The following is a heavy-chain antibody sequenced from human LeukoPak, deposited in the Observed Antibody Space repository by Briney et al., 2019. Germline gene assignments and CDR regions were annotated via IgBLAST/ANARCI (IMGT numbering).Heavy chain of an antibody. J-gene: IGHJ4*02. CDR2: IVVGSGNT. D-gene: IGHD6-13*01. V-gene: IGHV1-58*02. CDR3: AAVELGRSSWYKDY. Sequence: TSVKVSCKASGFTFTSSAMQWVRHAREQRLERIGWIVVGSGNTNYAEKFQERVTITRDMSTSTAYMELSSLRSEDTAVDDCAAVELGRSSWYKDYWGQGTLVTVSS. CDR1: GFTFTSSA.